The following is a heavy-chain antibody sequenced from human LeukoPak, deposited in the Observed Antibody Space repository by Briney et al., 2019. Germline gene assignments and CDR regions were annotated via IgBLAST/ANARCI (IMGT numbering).Heavy chain of an antibody. CDR1: GFTFSSYA. J-gene: IGHJ4*02. V-gene: IGHV3-30-3*01. CDR3: ARRRDSSSWYQYYFDY. D-gene: IGHD6-13*01. Sequence: GGSLRLSCAASGFTFSSYAMHWVRQAPGKELEWVAVISYDGSNKYYADSVKGRFTISRDNSKNTLYLQMNSLRAEDTAVYYCARRRDSSSWYQYYFDYWGQGTLVTVSS. CDR2: ISYDGSNK.